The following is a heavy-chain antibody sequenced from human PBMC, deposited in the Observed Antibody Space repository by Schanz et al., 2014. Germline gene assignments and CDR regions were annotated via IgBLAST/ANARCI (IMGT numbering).Heavy chain of an antibody. V-gene: IGHV3-15*01. Sequence: EVQLLESGGGLVQPGGSLRLSCAASGITFSSHSFNWVRQAPGKGLEWLGRIKSKTDGETTDYAAPVKGRFSISRDDSQSTLYLQMNSLKIEDTAVYYCATASSPVREAGAGSSFHLWGQGTLVTVSP. D-gene: IGHD6-13*01. J-gene: IGHJ5*02. CDR1: GITFSSHS. CDR3: ATASSPVREAGAGSSFHL. CDR2: IKSKTDGETT.